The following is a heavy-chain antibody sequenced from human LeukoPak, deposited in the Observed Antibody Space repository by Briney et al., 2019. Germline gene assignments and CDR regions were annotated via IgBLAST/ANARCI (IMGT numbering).Heavy chain of an antibody. D-gene: IGHD6-19*01. Sequence: PGGSLTLSCAASKFISSKYWMSWVSQAPGEGLEWVADIKEDGSEKYYVDSVKGRFTISRQNAKSSLILQMNSQRAEDTAVYDCTRARGSGWYIDSWGQGTLVTVS. V-gene: IGHV3-7*01. CDR1: KFISSKYW. J-gene: IGHJ4*02. CDR3: TRARGSGWYIDS. CDR2: IKEDGSEK.